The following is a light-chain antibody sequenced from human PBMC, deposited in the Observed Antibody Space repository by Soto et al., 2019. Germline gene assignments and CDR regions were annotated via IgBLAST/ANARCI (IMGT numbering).Light chain of an antibody. CDR1: QSISSY. Sequence: DIQMTQSPSYLSASVGDRFTITCRSSQSISSYLNWYQQKPGKAPKLLIYAASSLQSGVPSRFSGSGSGTDFTLTISSLQPEDFATYYCQQSYSTLWTFGQGTKVDIK. V-gene: IGKV1-39*01. J-gene: IGKJ1*01. CDR3: QQSYSTLWT. CDR2: AAS.